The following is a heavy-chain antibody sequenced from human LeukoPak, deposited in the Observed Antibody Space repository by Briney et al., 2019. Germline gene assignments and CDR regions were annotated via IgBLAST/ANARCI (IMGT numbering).Heavy chain of an antibody. CDR3: ARDWTDAFDI. CDR1: GITFSNYA. J-gene: IGHJ3*02. D-gene: IGHD3/OR15-3a*01. Sequence: GGSLRLSCVASGITFSNYAVSWVRQAPGKGLEWVAVISYDGSNKYYADSVKGRFTISRDNSKNTLYLQMNSLRAEDTAVYYCARDWTDAFDIWGQGTMVTVSS. V-gene: IGHV3-30-3*01. CDR2: ISYDGSNK.